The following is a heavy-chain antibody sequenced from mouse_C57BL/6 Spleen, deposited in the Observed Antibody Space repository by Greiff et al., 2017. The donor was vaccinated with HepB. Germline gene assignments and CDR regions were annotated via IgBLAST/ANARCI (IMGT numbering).Heavy chain of an antibody. CDR3: ARCEDYAMDY. CDR1: GYAFTNYL. J-gene: IGHJ4*01. CDR2: INPGSGGT. V-gene: IGHV1-54*01. Sequence: VQLQQSGAELVRPGTSVKVSCKASGYAFTNYLIEWVKQRPGQGLEWIGVINPGSGGTNYNEKFKGKATLTADKSSSTAYMQLSSLTSEDSAVYCWARCEDYAMDYWGQGTSVTVSS.